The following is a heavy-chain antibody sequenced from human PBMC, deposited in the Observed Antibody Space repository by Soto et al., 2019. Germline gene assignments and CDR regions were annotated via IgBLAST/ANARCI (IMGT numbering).Heavy chain of an antibody. CDR2: INHAGNT. D-gene: IGHD2-21*01. CDR1: GGSLSDNY. CDR3: ERGRGEFDP. J-gene: IGHJ5*02. V-gene: IGHV4-34*01. Sequence: QVHLQQWGAGLLKPSETLSLTCAVYGGSLSDNYWNWLRQSPGKGLEWIGEINHAGNTNYNPSLRGLVIISVDTAKMQFSLNLRSVSAADTAVYYCERGRGEFDPWGQGTPVTVSS.